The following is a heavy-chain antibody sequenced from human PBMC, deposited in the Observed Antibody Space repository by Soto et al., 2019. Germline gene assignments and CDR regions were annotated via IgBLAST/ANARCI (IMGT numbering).Heavy chain of an antibody. CDR2: IYYSGST. V-gene: IGHV4-59*01. Sequence: PSETLSLTFTVSGGSISSYYWSWIRQPPGKGLEWIGYIYYSGSTNYNPSLKSRVTISVDTSKNQFSLKLSSVTAADTAVYYCARVAPRLLWFGELYFDYWGQGTLVTVSS. CDR3: ARVAPRLLWFGELYFDY. D-gene: IGHD3-10*01. J-gene: IGHJ4*02. CDR1: GGSISSYY.